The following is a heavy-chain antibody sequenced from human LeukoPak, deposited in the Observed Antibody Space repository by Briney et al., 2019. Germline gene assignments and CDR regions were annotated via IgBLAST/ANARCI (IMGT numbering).Heavy chain of an antibody. CDR2: ISGSGDRT. D-gene: IGHD3-22*01. CDR1: GFPFSTYA. J-gene: IGHJ4*02. CDR3: AKGSYYDSSGSFYFDY. Sequence: PGGSLRLSCAASGFPFSTYAMSWVRQAPGKGLEWVSVISGSGDRTYYADSVKGRFTISRDNSKNTLYVQVNSLGTEDTAAYYCAKGSYYDSSGSFYFDYWGQGTLVTVSS. V-gene: IGHV3-23*01.